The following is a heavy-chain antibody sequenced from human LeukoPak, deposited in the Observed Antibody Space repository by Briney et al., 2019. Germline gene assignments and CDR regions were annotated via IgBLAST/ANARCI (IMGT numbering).Heavy chain of an antibody. J-gene: IGHJ4*02. V-gene: IGHV1-2*02. D-gene: IGHD3-22*01. CDR1: AYTFTVYY. CDR3: SRDLGDSSGCRY. CDR2: INPNSGGT. Sequence: GASVTVSFTSSAYTFTVYYMHWVRQAPGQGLEWMGWINPNSGGTNYSQKFQGRVTITSDTSISTASLELSRLSSDATAVYYFSRDLGDSSGCRYWGQGTLVSVSS.